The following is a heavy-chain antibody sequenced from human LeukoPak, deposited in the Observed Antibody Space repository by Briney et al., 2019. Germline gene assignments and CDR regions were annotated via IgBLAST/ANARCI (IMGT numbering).Heavy chain of an antibody. D-gene: IGHD1-26*01. CDR2: VDHTGST. V-gene: IGHV4-59*12. CDR1: DDSSTMYY. Sequence: PSETLSLNCSVYDDSSTMYYWTWIRQPQGKGLEGFGNVDHTGSTNYHPSLKSRITMTVATSKNQFTLQLSSVTGADTAVYYGGRDTGAEEPNWFDPWGQGTLVTVSS. CDR3: GRDTGAEEPNWFDP. J-gene: IGHJ5*02.